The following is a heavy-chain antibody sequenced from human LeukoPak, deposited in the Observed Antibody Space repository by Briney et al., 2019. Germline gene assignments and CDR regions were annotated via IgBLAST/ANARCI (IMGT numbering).Heavy chain of an antibody. Sequence: SETLSLTCTVSGGSISSHYWSRIRQPPGKGLEWIGEINHSGSTNYNPSLKSRVTISVDTSKNQFSLKLSSVTAADTAVNYCARGARNRMVRGVINWFDPWGQGTLVTVSS. D-gene: IGHD3-10*01. CDR1: GGSISSHY. V-gene: IGHV4-34*01. J-gene: IGHJ5*02. CDR3: ARGARNRMVRGVINWFDP. CDR2: INHSGST.